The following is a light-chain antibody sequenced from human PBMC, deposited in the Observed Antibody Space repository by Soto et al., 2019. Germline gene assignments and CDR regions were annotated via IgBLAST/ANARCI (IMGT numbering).Light chain of an antibody. CDR2: AAS. CDR3: QQVDAYPST. CDR1: QSISTS. Sequence: DIQLTQSPSSLSASVVDRFTITFLASQSISTSLNWYQQKPGKAPNLLIYAASTLQTGVPSRFSGGGSGTDFTLTIDNLEPEDFATYYCQQVDAYPSTFGGGTKVDI. J-gene: IGKJ4*01. V-gene: IGKV1-39*01.